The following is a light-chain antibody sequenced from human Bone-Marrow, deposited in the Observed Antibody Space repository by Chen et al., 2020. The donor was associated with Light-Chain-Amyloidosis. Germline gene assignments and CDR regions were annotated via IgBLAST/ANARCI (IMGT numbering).Light chain of an antibody. V-gene: IGLV1-47*01. Sequence: QSVLPQPPSASGTPGQRVTISCSGASSNIVINYVSWYQHFPGAAPNRLIHRNNQRPSGVPDRFSASKSGTSAFLAISGLRSEDEADYYCAAWDGSLSGYVFGTGTKVIVL. J-gene: IGLJ1*01. CDR3: AAWDGSLSGYV. CDR2: RNN. CDR1: SSNIVINY.